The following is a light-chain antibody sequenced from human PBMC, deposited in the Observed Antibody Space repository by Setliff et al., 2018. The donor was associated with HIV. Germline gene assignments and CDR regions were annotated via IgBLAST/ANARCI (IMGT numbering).Light chain of an antibody. J-gene: IGLJ3*02. CDR2: EVS. Sequence: QSVLTQPTSVSGSPGQSITISCTGTSSDVGGYNYVSWYQHRPGKAPKVVTYEVSNRPSGVSSRFSGSKSGNTASLTISGLQAEEEADYYCSSYTSSGTPVFGGGTKVTVL. CDR3: SSYTSSGTPV. V-gene: IGLV2-14*01. CDR1: SSDVGGYNY.